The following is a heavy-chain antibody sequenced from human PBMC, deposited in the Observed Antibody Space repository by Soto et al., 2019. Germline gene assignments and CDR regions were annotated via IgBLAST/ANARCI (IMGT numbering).Heavy chain of an antibody. CDR3: ARDIIRTNFDY. Sequence: QVQLVESGGGVVQPGRSLRLSCAASGFTFSSYAMHWVRQAPGKGLEWVAVISYDGSNKYYADSVKGRFTISRDNSKNTLYLQMNSLRAEDTAVYYFARDIIRTNFDYWGQGTLVTVSS. CDR2: ISYDGSNK. V-gene: IGHV3-30-3*01. D-gene: IGHD3-10*01. CDR1: GFTFSSYA. J-gene: IGHJ4*02.